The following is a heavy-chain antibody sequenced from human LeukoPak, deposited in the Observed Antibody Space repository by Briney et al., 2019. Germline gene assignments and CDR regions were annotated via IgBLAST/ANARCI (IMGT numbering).Heavy chain of an antibody. D-gene: IGHD2-2*01. Sequence: ASVKVSCKASGGTFSSYAISWVRQAPGQGLEWMGGIIPIFGTANYAQKFQGRVTITADESTSTAYMELSSLRSEDTAVYYCARVPYCSSTSCYRVHAFDIWGQGTMVTVSS. CDR2: IIPIFGTA. J-gene: IGHJ3*02. CDR1: GGTFSSYA. CDR3: ARVPYCSSTSCYRVHAFDI. V-gene: IGHV1-69*13.